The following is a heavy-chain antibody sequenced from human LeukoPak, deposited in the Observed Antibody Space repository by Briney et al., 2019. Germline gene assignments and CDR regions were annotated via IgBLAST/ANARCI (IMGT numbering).Heavy chain of an antibody. V-gene: IGHV3-23*01. D-gene: IGHD6-19*01. Sequence: PGGSLRLSCTVSGFTLSSYEMSWIRQAPGKGLEWVSSIEYSETSTHYADSVKGRFTISRDNFKNTLYLQLNSLRAEDTAVYYCVKSPYSSAWLHYYWGQGTLVTVSS. CDR3: VKSPYSSAWLHYY. J-gene: IGHJ4*02. CDR1: GFTLSSYE. CDR2: IEYSETST.